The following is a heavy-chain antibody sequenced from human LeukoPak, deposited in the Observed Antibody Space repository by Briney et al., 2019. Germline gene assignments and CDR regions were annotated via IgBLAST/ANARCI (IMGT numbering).Heavy chain of an antibody. V-gene: IGHV3-30*04. CDR2: ISYDGSNK. D-gene: IGHD3-9*01. CDR3: ARGPDYDILAVYFDY. J-gene: IGHJ4*02. Sequence: GWSLRLSCPAPGFTFRNYALDWVRPAPGKGRDGVAVISYDGSNKFYADSVRGRFTISRDNSKNTLFMQMNSLRPEDTAVYYCARGPDYDILAVYFDYWGQGTLVTVSS. CDR1: GFTFRNYA.